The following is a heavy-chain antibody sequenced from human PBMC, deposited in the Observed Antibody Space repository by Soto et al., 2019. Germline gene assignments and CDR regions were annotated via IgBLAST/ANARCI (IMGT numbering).Heavy chain of an antibody. Sequence: QVLLVESGGGVVQPGRSLRLSCAASGFIFSSYGMHWVRQAPGKGLEWVAVMSYDRSNKYYADSVKGRFTISRDNSKNTLYLHMNSLRTEDTAIYYCAKGHPTDDYHGSGSIFYYYYAMDVCGQGTTVTVSS. J-gene: IGHJ6*02. V-gene: IGHV3-30*18. D-gene: IGHD3-10*01. CDR1: GFIFSSYG. CDR3: AKGHPTDDYHGSGSIFYYYYAMDV. CDR2: MSYDRSNK.